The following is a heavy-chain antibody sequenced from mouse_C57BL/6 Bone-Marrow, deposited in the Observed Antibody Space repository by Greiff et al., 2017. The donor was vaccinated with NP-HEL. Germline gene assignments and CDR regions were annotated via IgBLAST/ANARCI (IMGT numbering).Heavy chain of an antibody. CDR3: AREDYYGSRGYWYFDV. CDR1: GYTFTSYW. V-gene: IGHV1-55*01. D-gene: IGHD1-1*01. CDR2: IYPGSGST. Sequence: VQLQQPGAELVKPGASVKMSCKASGYTFTSYWITWVKQRPGQGLEWIGDIYPGSGSTNYNEKFKSKATLTVDTSSSTAYMQLSSLTSEDSAVYYCAREDYYGSRGYWYFDVWGTGTTVTVSS. J-gene: IGHJ1*03.